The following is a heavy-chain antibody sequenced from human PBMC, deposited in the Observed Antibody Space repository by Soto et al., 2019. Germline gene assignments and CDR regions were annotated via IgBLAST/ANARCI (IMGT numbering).Heavy chain of an antibody. CDR2: MNPNSGNT. Sequence: QVQLVQSGAEVKKPGASVKVSCKASGYTFTSYDINWVRQATGQGLEWMGWMNPNSGNTGYAQKFQGRVTMTRNTSISTPYMELSSLRSEDTAVYYCARYHSSSWLGAEYFQHWGQCTLVTVSS. D-gene: IGHD6-13*01. CDR1: GYTFTSYD. V-gene: IGHV1-8*01. J-gene: IGHJ1*01. CDR3: ARYHSSSWLGAEYFQH.